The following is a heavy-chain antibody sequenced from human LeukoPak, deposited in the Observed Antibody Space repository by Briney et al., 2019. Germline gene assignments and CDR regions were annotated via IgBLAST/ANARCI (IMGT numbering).Heavy chain of an antibody. V-gene: IGHV4-34*01. CDR2: INHSGST. Sequence: SQTLSLTRAVYVGPLRGYYWSWVPHPPGKGLEYIGEINHSGSTNYNPSLKSRVTISLDTAKNQFSLKRSSVTAADTAVYYWARARQYQLLATWGQGTLVTVSS. CDR1: VGPLRGYY. J-gene: IGHJ5*02. D-gene: IGHD2-2*01. CDR3: ARARQYQLLAT.